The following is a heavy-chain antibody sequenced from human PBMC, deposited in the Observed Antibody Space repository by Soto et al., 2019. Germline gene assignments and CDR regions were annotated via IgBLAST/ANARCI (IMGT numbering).Heavy chain of an antibody. J-gene: IGHJ4*01. D-gene: IGHD1-26*01. CDR3: ARGEQYSGRIFDF. CDR2: TYYRSKWYY. CDR1: GDSVSSNSAG. V-gene: IGHV6-1*01. Sequence: SQTLSLTCAITGDSVSSNSAGWSWVRQSPSRGLEWLGRTYYRSKWYYEYAVSVRGRITINPDTSKNQYSLQLNSVTPEDTAVYFCARGEQYSGRIFDFWGQGTLVTVSS.